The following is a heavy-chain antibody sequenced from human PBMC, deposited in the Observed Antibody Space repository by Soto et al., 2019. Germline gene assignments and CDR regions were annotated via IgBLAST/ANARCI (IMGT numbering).Heavy chain of an antibody. CDR3: ARLHGLAIFGVVIRDYYYYGMDV. CDR2: ISAYNGNT. V-gene: IGHV1-18*04. CDR1: GYTFPSYG. J-gene: IGHJ6*02. Sequence: ASVKVSCKASGYTFPSYGISWVRQAPGQGLEWMGWISAYNGNTNYAQKLQGRVTMTTDTSTSTAYMELRSLRSDDTAVYDCARLHGLAIFGVVIRDYYYYGMDVWGQGTTVTVSS. D-gene: IGHD3-3*01.